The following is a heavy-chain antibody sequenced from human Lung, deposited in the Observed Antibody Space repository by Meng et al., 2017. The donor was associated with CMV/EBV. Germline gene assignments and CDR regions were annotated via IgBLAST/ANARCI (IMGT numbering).Heavy chain of an antibody. CDR2: ISHSGRT. J-gene: IGHJ4*02. D-gene: IGHD1-1*01. CDR1: SGSLTDYF. Sequence: GSLRLSCAVYSGSLTDYFWSWIRQSPEKGLEWIGDISHSGRTNYNPSLNSRVTISVDTSSNQFFLKVTSVTAADTAVYYCARGRTDFDSWGQGTLVTVSS. CDR3: ARGRTDFDS. V-gene: IGHV4-34*01.